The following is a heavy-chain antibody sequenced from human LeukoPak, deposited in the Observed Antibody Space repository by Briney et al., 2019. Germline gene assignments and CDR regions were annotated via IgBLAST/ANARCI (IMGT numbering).Heavy chain of an antibody. CDR2: ISISSSYI. CDR3: ARDVSPRYGPDRAYYFDY. CDR1: GFSFSSYW. V-gene: IGHV3-21*01. J-gene: IGHJ4*02. Sequence: GGSLRLSCAASGFSFSSYWMNWVRQAPGKGLGWVSSISISSSYIYYADSVKGRFTISRDNAKNSLYLQMNSLRAEDTAVYYCARDVSPRYGPDRAYYFDYWGQGTLVTVSS. D-gene: IGHD3-10*01.